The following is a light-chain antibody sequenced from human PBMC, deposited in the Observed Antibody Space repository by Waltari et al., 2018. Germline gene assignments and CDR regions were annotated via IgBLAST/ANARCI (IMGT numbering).Light chain of an antibody. CDR3: CSYAGSDTYV. Sequence: QSALTQPRSVSGSPGQSVAISCTGTSRNVGGYNQFSWYQHHPGKAPKIIIYDVTKRPSGVPDRFSGSKSGNTASLTISGLQAEDEADYYCCSYAGSDTYVFGTGTEVTVL. J-gene: IGLJ1*01. CDR2: DVT. CDR1: SRNVGGYNQ. V-gene: IGLV2-11*01.